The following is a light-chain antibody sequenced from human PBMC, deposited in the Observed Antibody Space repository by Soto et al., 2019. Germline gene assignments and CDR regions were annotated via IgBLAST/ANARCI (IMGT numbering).Light chain of an antibody. V-gene: IGKV1-5*03. CDR2: KAS. CDR1: QSISNW. Sequence: DIQMTQSPSTLSASVGDRVTITCRASQSISNWLAWYQQKPGKAPKLLIYKASSLESGVPSRFSGSGSGTDFTLTISSLQPDDFATYYCQQYNSYSRTFGQGTKLDIK. J-gene: IGKJ2*02. CDR3: QQYNSYSRT.